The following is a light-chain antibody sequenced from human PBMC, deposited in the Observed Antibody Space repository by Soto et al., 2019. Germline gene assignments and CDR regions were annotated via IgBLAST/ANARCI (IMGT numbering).Light chain of an antibody. J-gene: IGLJ1*01. CDR1: SSDVGGYNF. CDR3: SSYTTSSTVV. V-gene: IGLV2-14*03. CDR2: EVS. Sequence: QSALTQPASVFGSPGQSITISCTGTSSDVGGYNFVSWYQQHPGKAPKLMIYEVSSRPSGVSNRFSGSKSGNTASLTISGLQPEDEADYYCSSYTTSSTVVSGTGTKVTVL.